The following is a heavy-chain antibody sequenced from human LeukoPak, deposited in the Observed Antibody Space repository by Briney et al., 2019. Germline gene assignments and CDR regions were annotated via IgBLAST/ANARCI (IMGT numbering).Heavy chain of an antibody. D-gene: IGHD1-26*01. CDR1: GFSFGSYG. Sequence: GGSLRLSCTASGFSFGSYGMHWVRQAPGKGLQWISYISVSSSTINYADSVRGRFTISRDNAKNSLYLQMNTLRAEDTAVYYCARGEGLGTTNGGYYFAYWGQGSLVTVSS. CDR2: ISVSSSTI. CDR3: ARGEGLGTTNGGYYFAY. V-gene: IGHV3-48*04. J-gene: IGHJ4*02.